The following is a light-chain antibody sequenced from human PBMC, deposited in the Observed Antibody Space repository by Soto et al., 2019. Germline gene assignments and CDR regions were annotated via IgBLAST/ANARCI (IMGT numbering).Light chain of an antibody. CDR2: AAS. CDR3: QQAKNFPWT. Sequence: DIQMAQSPSSVSASVGDRVTITCRASQGISSSLAWYQQRPGKAPKLLIYAASNLQNEVPSRFSGSGSGTDFTLTISSLRPEDFATYYCQQAKNFPWTFGQGTKVDIK. V-gene: IGKV1-12*01. CDR1: QGISSS. J-gene: IGKJ1*01.